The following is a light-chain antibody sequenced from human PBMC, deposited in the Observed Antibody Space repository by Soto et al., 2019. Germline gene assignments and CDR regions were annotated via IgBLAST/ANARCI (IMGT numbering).Light chain of an antibody. Sequence: EVVMTQSPVTLSASPGEGATLACRASQSVSSNLAWYQQKPGQAPRLLIYGASSRATGVPGRFRGSGSGTEFTLTISSLQSEDFAIYYCQQYDDWPPITFGQGTRLEI. CDR1: QSVSSN. CDR3: QQYDDWPPIT. V-gene: IGKV3-15*01. J-gene: IGKJ5*01. CDR2: GAS.